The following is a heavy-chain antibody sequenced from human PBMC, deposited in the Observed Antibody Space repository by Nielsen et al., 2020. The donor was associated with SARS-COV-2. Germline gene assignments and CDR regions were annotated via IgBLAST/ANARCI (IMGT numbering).Heavy chain of an antibody. CDR3: ARGPVSDEYGETVD. D-gene: IGHD4-17*01. CDR2: IYYAGTT. V-gene: IGHV4-39*01. Sequence: SETLSLTCTVSGGSIDSSSYYWGWIRQPPGKGLEWIGTIYYAGTTYYNPSLKSRVTISVDTSKNQLSLKLSSVTAADTAVYYCARGPVSDEYGETVDWGQGTLVTVSS. J-gene: IGHJ4*02. CDR1: GGSIDSSSYY.